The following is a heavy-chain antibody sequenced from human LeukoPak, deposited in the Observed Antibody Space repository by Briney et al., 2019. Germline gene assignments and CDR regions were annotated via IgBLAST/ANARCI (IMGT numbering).Heavy chain of an antibody. CDR1: GYTFTGYY. D-gene: IGHD6-19*01. CDR2: INPNSGGT. CDR3: ARVPGVADSYDP. V-gene: IGHV1-2*02. Sequence: ASVKVSCKASGYTFTGYYMHWVRQAPGQGLEWMGWINPNSGGTNYAQKFQGRVTMTRDTSISTAYVELSRLRSDDTAVYYCARVPGVADSYDPWGQGTLVTVSS. J-gene: IGHJ5*02.